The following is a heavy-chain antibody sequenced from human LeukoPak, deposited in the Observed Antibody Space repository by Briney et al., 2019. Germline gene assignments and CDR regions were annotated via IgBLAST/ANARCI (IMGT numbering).Heavy chain of an antibody. Sequence: PGGSLRLSCAASGFTFSTFGMHWVRQAPGKGLEWVAFIQNDEIDKFYADSVKGRFTISRDNSKNTMYLQMNSLRYEDTAVYYCARDTAAARPNFAWGPIDYWGQGTLVTVSS. CDR1: GFTFSTFG. V-gene: IGHV3-30*02. D-gene: IGHD6-13*01. J-gene: IGHJ4*02. CDR3: ARDTAAARPNFAWGPIDY. CDR2: IQNDEIDK.